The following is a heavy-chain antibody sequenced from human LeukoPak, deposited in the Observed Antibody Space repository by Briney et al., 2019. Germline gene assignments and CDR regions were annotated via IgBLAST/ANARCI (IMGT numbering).Heavy chain of an antibody. CDR1: GFIFSSFS. Sequence: GGSLSLSCAASGFIFSSFSVNWVRQAPGKGLEWVSCISTSGGLSSVYYADSVKGRFTISRDNARNALFLQMNSLGAEDTAVYYCATPLDYYDRSGYHQGGDWGQGTLVTVSS. J-gene: IGHJ4*02. CDR3: ATPLDYYDRSGYHQGGD. V-gene: IGHV3-21*04. D-gene: IGHD3-22*01. CDR2: ISTSGGLSSV.